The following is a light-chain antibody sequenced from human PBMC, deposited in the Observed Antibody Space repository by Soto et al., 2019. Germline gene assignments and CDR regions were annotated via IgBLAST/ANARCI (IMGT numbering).Light chain of an antibody. CDR1: QSVSSSY. CDR3: QQYGSSPPIT. Sequence: EIVLTQSPGTLSLSPGERATLSCRASQSVSSSYLAWYQQKPGQAPRLLIYGASSRPTGIQDRFSGSGSGTDFTLTISRLELEEFAVYYCQQYGSSPPITFGPGTKVDIK. CDR2: GAS. V-gene: IGKV3-20*01. J-gene: IGKJ3*01.